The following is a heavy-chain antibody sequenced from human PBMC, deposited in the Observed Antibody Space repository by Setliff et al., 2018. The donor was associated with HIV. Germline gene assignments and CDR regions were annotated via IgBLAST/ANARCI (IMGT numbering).Heavy chain of an antibody. Sequence: GESLKISCKGSGYSFPTYWIAWVRQMPGKGLEWMGVIYPDESDSRYSPSFRGQVTISADKSINTAYLQWSSLKASDTAMYYCARRGFRDSDAFDIWGQGTMVTVS. CDR1: GYSFPTYW. CDR3: ARRGFRDSDAFDI. V-gene: IGHV5-51*01. D-gene: IGHD3-10*01. J-gene: IGHJ3*02. CDR2: IYPDESDS.